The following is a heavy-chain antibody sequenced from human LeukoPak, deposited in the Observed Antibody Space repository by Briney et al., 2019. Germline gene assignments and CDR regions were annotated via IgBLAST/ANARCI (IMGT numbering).Heavy chain of an antibody. D-gene: IGHD4-11*01. CDR2: TYYRSKWYN. J-gene: IGHJ6*03. CDR1: RDSVSSNSAA. Sequence: SQTLSLTCAISRDSVSSNSAAWNWIRQSPSSGLEWLGRTYYRSKWYNDYAVSVKSRITINPDTSKNQFSLQLNSVTPEDTAVYYCAREPTTRLGYYYYYMDVWGKGTTVTVSS. V-gene: IGHV6-1*01. CDR3: AREPTTRLGYYYYYMDV.